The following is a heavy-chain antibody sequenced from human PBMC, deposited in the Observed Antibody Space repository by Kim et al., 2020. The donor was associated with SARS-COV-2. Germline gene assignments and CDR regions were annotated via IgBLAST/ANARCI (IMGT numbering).Heavy chain of an antibody. CDR3: ARDQGFTIFGVVIPTYYG. Sequence: SETLSLTCTVSGASISNYYWSWIRQPPGKGLEWIGYIYYIGRTNYNPSLKSRVTISVDTSKNQFSLKLSSVTAADTAVYYCARDQGFTIFGVVIPTYYG. V-gene: IGHV4-59*01. J-gene: IGHJ6*01. D-gene: IGHD3-3*01. CDR1: GASISNYY. CDR2: IYYIGRT.